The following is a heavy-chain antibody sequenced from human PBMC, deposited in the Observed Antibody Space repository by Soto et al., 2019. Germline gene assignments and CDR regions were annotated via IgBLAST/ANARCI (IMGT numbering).Heavy chain of an antibody. Sequence: ASVKVSCKASGYTFTRYGIGWARQAPGQGLEWMGWINTYNGNTNYAQNVQGRVTLTTDTSTSTAYMELRSLRSNDTAIYYCAMVDVYVTPSPQDFRGQRTTVTVSS. CDR2: INTYNGNT. CDR3: AMVDVYVTPSPQDF. D-gene: IGHD3-16*01. V-gene: IGHV1-18*01. J-gene: IGHJ6*02. CDR1: GYTFTRYG.